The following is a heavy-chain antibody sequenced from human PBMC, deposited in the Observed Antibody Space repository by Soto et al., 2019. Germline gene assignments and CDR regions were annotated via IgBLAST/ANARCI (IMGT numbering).Heavy chain of an antibody. CDR3: ATGAPYYHILTGYFYYFYDGMDF. Sequence: ASVKVSCKASGYTFTSYDINWVRQATGQGLEWMGWMNPNSGNTGYSQKFQDRVTMTRNTTISTDYMELRSLRSEDTAVSYCATGAPYYHILTGYFYYFYDGMDFWGQGTTVTVSS. CDR1: GYTFTSYD. CDR2: MNPNSGNT. V-gene: IGHV1-8*01. J-gene: IGHJ6*02. D-gene: IGHD3-9*01.